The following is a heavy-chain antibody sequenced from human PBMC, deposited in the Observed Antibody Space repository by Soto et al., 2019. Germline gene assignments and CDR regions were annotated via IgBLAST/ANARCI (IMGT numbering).Heavy chain of an antibody. CDR1: GFIFKDFA. D-gene: IGHD3-3*01. J-gene: IGHJ5*02. CDR2: ITTSDDIT. V-gene: IGHV3-23*01. Sequence: EVQLFESGGGLVEPGESLRLSCAASGFIFKDFAMSWVRQAPGKGLEWVSTITTSDDITYSADYVRGRFTISRDNSANTLFLQMSSLGGDDTATYYCTKGDSSGYFDPSSGYSTPDHWGQGTLVTVSS. CDR3: TKGDSSGYFDPSSGYSTPDH.